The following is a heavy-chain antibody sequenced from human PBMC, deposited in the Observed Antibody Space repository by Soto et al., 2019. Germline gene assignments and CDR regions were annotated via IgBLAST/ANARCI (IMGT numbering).Heavy chain of an antibody. J-gene: IGHJ5*02. D-gene: IGHD6-13*01. CDR1: GFTFSSYA. CDR2: ISGSGGST. CDR3: AKDALCIAARAGWFDP. Sequence: EVQLLESGGGLVQPGGSLRLSCAASGFTFSSYAMSWVRQAPGKGLEWVSGISGSGGSTYYADSVKGRFTISRDNSKNTLYLQMNSQKAEDRGVYYCAKDALCIAARAGWFDPWGQGALVTVSS. V-gene: IGHV3-23*01.